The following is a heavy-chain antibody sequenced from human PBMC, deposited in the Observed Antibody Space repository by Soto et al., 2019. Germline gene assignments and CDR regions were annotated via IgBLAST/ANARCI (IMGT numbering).Heavy chain of an antibody. Sequence: QLQLQESGPGLVKPSETLSLTCSVSGYSISSGHYYWGWIRQPPGKGLEWIGTIDHSGNTYYNASPKCRVTISIETSNNQFSLNLSSVTAADTAVHNCARLAYNWNYIDWGEGTLVTISS. CDR3: ARLAYNWNYID. CDR1: GYSISSGHYY. CDR2: IDHSGNT. D-gene: IGHD1-7*01. J-gene: IGHJ4*02. V-gene: IGHV4-39*01.